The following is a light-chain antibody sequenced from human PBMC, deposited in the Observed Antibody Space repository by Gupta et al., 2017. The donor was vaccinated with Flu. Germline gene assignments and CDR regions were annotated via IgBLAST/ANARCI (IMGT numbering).Light chain of an antibody. V-gene: IGKV3-20*01. Sequence: LSFSPGEGATPPSGASQSVGSRYLTWYQQKPGQAPSLLIFGASSWATGVPDRFSGSGSGTEFTVTISSLEPEDFAVYYCQQDFNSPHTFGGGTKVEI. CDR2: GAS. J-gene: IGKJ4*01. CDR3: QQDFNSPHT. CDR1: QSVGSRY.